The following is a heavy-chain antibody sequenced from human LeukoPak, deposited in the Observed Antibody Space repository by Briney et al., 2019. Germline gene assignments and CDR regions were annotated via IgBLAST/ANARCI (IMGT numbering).Heavy chain of an antibody. CDR3: ARDPGSGAAAGTLDY. V-gene: IGHV4-30-2*01. CDR2: IYHSGST. Sequence: SETLSLTCTVSGGSISSGGYYWSWIRQPPGKGLEWIGYIYHSGSTYYNPSLKSRVTISVDRSKNQFSLKLSSVTAADTAVYYCARDPGSGAAAGTLDYWGQGTLVTVSS. D-gene: IGHD6-13*01. J-gene: IGHJ4*02. CDR1: GGSISSGGYY.